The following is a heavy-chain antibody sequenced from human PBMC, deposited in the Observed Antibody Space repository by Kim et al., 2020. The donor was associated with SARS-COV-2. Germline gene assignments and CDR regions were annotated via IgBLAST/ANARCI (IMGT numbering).Heavy chain of an antibody. J-gene: IGHJ4*02. CDR3: AKYYCSSTSCYAGVGY. V-gene: IGHV3-30*18. CDR1: GFTFSSYG. Sequence: GGSLRLSCAASGFTFSSYGMHWVRQAPGKGLEWVAVISYDGSNKYYADSVKGRFTISRDNSKNTLYLQMNSLRAEDTAVYYCAKYYCSSTSCYAGVGYWGQGTLVTVSS. CDR2: ISYDGSNK. D-gene: IGHD2-2*01.